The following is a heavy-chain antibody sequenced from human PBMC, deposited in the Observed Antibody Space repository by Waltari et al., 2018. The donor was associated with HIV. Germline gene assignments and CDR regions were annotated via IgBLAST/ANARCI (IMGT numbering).Heavy chain of an antibody. CDR2: ISGSGGST. D-gene: IGHD2-8*01. Sequence: EVQLLESGGGLVQPGGSLRLSCAASGFTFSSYAMSWVRQAPGKGLEWVSAISGSGGSTYYADSVKGRFTISRDNSKNTLYLQMNSLRAEDTAVYYCAKGVVLMVYAILDAFDIWGQGTSVTVSS. J-gene: IGHJ3*02. CDR3: AKGVVLMVYAILDAFDI. CDR1: GFTFSSYA. V-gene: IGHV3-23*01.